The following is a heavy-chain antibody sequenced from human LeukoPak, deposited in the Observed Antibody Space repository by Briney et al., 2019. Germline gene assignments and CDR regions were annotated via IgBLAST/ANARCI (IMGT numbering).Heavy chain of an antibody. J-gene: IGHJ4*02. CDR3: VRDRNGAPVVY. CDR2: INPDSGGT. V-gene: IGHV1-2*02. CDR1: GYSFSGYF. Sequence: ASVKVSCKTSGYSFSGYFMHWMRRAPGKGLEWMGWINPDSGGTNYAENFQGRVTMTRDTSISTAYVELSRLRSDDTAVYYCVRDRNGAPVVYWGQGTLVTVSS. D-gene: IGHD2-8*01.